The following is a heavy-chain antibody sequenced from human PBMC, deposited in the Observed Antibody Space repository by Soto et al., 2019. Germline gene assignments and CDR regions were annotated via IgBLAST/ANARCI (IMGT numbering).Heavy chain of an antibody. J-gene: IGHJ6*02. CDR2: INAGNGNT. CDR3: ANTLAVAGPYGMDV. CDR1: GYTFTSHY. Sequence: GASVKVSCKAFGYTFTSHYVHWVRQAPGQRLEWMGWINAGNGNTKYSQKFQGRVTITRDTSASTAYMELSSLRSEDTAVYYCANTLAVAGPYGMDVWGQGTTVTVSS. D-gene: IGHD6-19*01. V-gene: IGHV1-3*01.